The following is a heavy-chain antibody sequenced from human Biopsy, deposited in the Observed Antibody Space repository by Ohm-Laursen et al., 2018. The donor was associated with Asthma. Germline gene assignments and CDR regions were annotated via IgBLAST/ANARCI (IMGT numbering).Heavy chain of an antibody. CDR3: AAGRTSLQGESLI. CDR1: GVALSGYT. J-gene: IGHJ4*01. D-gene: IGHD2/OR15-2a*01. CDR2: IVFASGAT. V-gene: IGHV1-58*01. Sequence: VASVKVSCNASGVALSGYTFEWVRQARGLGLEWIGWIVFASGATNYAQNFQDRLTVTRDMSAGSVSMELRGLSSTDTAVYYCAAGRTSLQGESLIWGQGTLVSVSS.